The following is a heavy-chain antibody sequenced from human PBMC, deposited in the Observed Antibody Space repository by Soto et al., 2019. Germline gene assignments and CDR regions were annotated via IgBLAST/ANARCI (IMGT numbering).Heavy chain of an antibody. D-gene: IGHD3-10*01. CDR2: IYYSGST. CDR1: GGSISSGGYY. V-gene: IGHV4-31*03. Sequence: SETLSLTCTVSGGSISSGGYYWSWIRQHPGKGLEWIGYIYYSGSTYYNPSLKSRVTISVDTSKNQFSLKLSSVTAADTAVYYCARDSVYGSGSYYFDYWGQGTLVTVSS. CDR3: ARDSVYGSGSYYFDY. J-gene: IGHJ4*02.